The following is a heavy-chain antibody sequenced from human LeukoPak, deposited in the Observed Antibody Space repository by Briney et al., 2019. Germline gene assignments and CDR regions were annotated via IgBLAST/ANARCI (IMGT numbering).Heavy chain of an antibody. Sequence: SSETLSLTCAVYGGFFSGYYWSWIRHPPGKGLEWIGEINHSGSTNYNPSLKSRVTISVDTSKNQFSLKLSSVTAADTAVYYCARTRPDYHDGSGYLRGYFDFWGQGALVTVSS. CDR1: GGFFSGYY. V-gene: IGHV4-34*01. D-gene: IGHD3-22*01. CDR2: INHSGST. J-gene: IGHJ4*02. CDR3: ARTRPDYHDGSGYLRGYFDF.